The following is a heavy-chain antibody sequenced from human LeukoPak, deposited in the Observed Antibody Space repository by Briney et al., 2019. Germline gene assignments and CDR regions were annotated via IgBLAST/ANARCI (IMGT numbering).Heavy chain of an antibody. CDR1: GYSFTSYW. D-gene: IGHD3-10*01. V-gene: IGHV5-10-1*01. CDR3: ARLDYYGSGSYYNEDY. J-gene: IGHJ4*02. CDR2: IDPSDSYT. Sequence: GVSLKITCKGSGYSFTSYWISWVRQMPGKGLEWMGRIDPSDSYTNYSPSFQGHVTISADKSISTAYLQWSSLKASDTAMYYCARLDYYGSGSYYNEDYWGQGTLVTVSS.